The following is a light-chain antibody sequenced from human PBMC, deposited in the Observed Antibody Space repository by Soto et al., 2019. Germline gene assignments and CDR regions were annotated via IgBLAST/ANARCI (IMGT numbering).Light chain of an antibody. CDR3: QQRSNRPPWT. V-gene: IGKV3-11*01. CDR2: DAS. J-gene: IGKJ1*01. Sequence: EIVLTQSPATLSLSPGERATLSCRASQRVSSYLAWYQQKPGQAPRLLIYDASNRATGIPARFSGSGSGTDFTLTISSLETEDFAVYYCQQRSNRPPWTFGQGTKVEIK. CDR1: QRVSSY.